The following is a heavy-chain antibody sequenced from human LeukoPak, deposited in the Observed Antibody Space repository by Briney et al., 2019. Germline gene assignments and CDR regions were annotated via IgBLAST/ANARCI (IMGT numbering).Heavy chain of an antibody. V-gene: IGHV4-39*01. CDR1: GGSIRSSYYY. D-gene: IGHD3-22*01. CDR3: ARVAPTYYYDSSGYYYYFDY. CDR2: IYDSGST. J-gene: IGHJ4*02. Sequence: SETLSLTCTVSGGSIRSSYYYWGWIRQPPGKGLEWIGSIYDSGSTYYNPSLKSRVTISVDTSKNQFSLKLSSVTAADTAVYYCARVAPTYYYDSSGYYYYFDYWGQGTLVTVSS.